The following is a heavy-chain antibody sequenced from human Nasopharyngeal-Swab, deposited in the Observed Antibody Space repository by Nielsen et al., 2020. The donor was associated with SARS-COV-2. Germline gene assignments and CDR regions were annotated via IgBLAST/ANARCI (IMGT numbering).Heavy chain of an antibody. CDR1: GDSVSSNSAA. D-gene: IGHD5-18*01. Sequence: SQTLSLTCAISGDSVSSNSAAWNWIRQSPSRGLEWLGRTYYRSKWYNDYAVSVKSRITINPDTSKNQFSLQLNSVTPEDTAVYYCAKVAGYSYGYPPDYWGQGTLVTVSS. CDR3: AKVAGYSYGYPPDY. V-gene: IGHV6-1*01. J-gene: IGHJ4*02. CDR2: TYYRSKWYN.